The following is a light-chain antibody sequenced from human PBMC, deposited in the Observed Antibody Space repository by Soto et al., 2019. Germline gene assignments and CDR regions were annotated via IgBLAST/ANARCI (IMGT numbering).Light chain of an antibody. V-gene: IGKV1-9*01. J-gene: IGKJ4*01. Sequence: IRLTQSPSSLSASVGDRVTIPCRASQGISSYLGWYQQKPGKAPNLLIYDASTLHSGVPSRFSGGGSGTDFTLTISSLQPEDFATYYCQQVNVYPSTFGGGTKVDIK. CDR1: QGISSY. CDR3: QQVNVYPST. CDR2: DAS.